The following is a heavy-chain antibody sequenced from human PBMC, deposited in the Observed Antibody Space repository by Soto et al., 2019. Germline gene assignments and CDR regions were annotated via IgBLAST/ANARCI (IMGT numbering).Heavy chain of an antibody. D-gene: IGHD6-19*01. V-gene: IGHV3-72*01. CDR2: TRNKANSYTT. CDR3: VKDRSLAVADVYYFDY. J-gene: IGHJ4*02. CDR1: GFTLSDHY. Sequence: GGSLRLSCAASGFTLSDHYMDWVRQAPGKGLEWVGRTRNKANSYTTYYADSVRGRFTISRDNSKNTLFLQMSSLRADDTAVYYCVKDRSLAVADVYYFDYWGPGTLVTVSS.